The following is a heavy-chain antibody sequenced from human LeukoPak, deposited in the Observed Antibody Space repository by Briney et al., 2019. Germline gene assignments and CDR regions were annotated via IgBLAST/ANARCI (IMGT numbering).Heavy chain of an antibody. CDR2: INPSGGST. V-gene: IGHV1-46*01. D-gene: IGHD3-16*01. CDR3: ARAQSDYSSLNFDY. J-gene: IGHJ4*02. CDR1: GYSFSTHW. Sequence: VASVKVSCKASGYSFSTHWMHWVRQAPGQGLEWMGIINPSGGSTSYAQKFQGRVTMTRDMSTSTVYMELSSLRSEDTAVYYCARAQSDYSSLNFDYWGQGTLVTVSS.